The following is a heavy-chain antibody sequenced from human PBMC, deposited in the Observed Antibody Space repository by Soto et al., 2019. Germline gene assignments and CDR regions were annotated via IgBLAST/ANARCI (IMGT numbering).Heavy chain of an antibody. CDR2: IKSKTGGGTT. J-gene: IGHJ4*02. Sequence: EVQLVESGGGLVKPGGSLRLSCAAFGFTFSNAWMSWVRQAPGKGLEWVGRIKSKTGGGTTDYAAPVKGRFTISRDDSKDTLYLQMNSLKTEDTAVYYCTTGITMVRGVFASWGQGTLVTVSS. CDR3: TTGITMVRGVFAS. D-gene: IGHD3-10*01. V-gene: IGHV3-15*01. CDR1: GFTFSNAW.